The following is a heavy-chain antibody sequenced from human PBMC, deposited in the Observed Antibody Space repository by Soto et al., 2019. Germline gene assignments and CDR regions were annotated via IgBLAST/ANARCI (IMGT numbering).Heavy chain of an antibody. CDR1: GFTFSSYG. V-gene: IGHV3-30*03. D-gene: IGHD6-19*01. CDR2: ISYDGSNK. CDR3: ASTGSSGWYERVDY. Sequence: QVQLGESGGGVVQPGRSLRLSCPASGFTFSSYGMHWVRQAQGKGLEWVAVISYDGSNKYYADSVKGRFTISRDNSKNTLYLQMNSLRAEDTAVYYCASTGSSGWYERVDYWGQGTLVTVSS. J-gene: IGHJ4*02.